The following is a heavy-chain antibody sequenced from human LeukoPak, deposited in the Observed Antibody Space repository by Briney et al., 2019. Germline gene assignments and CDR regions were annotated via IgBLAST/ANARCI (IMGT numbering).Heavy chain of an antibody. CDR3: ARGGVGSGYDFIHDY. V-gene: IGHV3-30-3*01. Sequence: GRSLRLSCAASGFTFSSYAMHWVRQAPGKGLEWVAVISYDGSNKYYADSVKGRFTISRDNSKNTLYLQMNNLRTEDTAVYYCARGGVGSGYDFIHDYWGQGTLITVSS. CDR2: ISYDGSNK. D-gene: IGHD5-12*01. J-gene: IGHJ4*02. CDR1: GFTFSSYA.